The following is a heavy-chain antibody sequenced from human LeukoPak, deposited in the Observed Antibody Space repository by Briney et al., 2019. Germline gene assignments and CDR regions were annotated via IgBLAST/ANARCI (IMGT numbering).Heavy chain of an antibody. J-gene: IGHJ4*02. CDR3: AKGIAGYTYGWGY. D-gene: IGHD5-18*01. V-gene: IGHV3-23*01. Sequence: GSLRLSCVGSGFTFSSYAMSWVRQAPGKGLEWVSGISGSGGGGSTYYADSVKGRFTISRDNSKNTLYMQMNSLRAEDTAVYYCAKGIAGYTYGWGYWGQGTLVTVSS. CDR2: ISGSGGGGST. CDR1: GFTFSSYA.